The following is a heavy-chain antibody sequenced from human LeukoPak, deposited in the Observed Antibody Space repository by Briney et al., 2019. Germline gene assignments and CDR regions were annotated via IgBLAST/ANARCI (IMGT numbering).Heavy chain of an antibody. CDR1: GYTFTGYY. CDR2: INPNSGGT. J-gene: IGHJ4*02. Sequence: ASVKVSCKASGYTFTGYYMHWVRQAPGQGLGWMGWINPNSGGTNYAQKFQGRVTMTRDTSISTAYMELSRLRSDDTAVYYCARVSVQYYYGSGSYYNVYFDYWGQGTLVTVSS. CDR3: ARVSVQYYYGSGSYYNVYFDY. D-gene: IGHD3-10*01. V-gene: IGHV1-2*02.